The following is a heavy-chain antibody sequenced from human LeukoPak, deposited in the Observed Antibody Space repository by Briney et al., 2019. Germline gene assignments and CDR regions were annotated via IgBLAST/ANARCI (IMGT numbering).Heavy chain of an antibody. D-gene: IGHD1-14*01. J-gene: IGHJ4*02. Sequence: GGSLRLSCGASGFTCSNYGMLWVRQAPGKGLEWVAFIRYDGNNKLYADSMKGRFTISRDNSKNTLYLHINSLRAEDTAVYYCVKDNPLDYWGQGTLVIVSS. CDR1: GFTCSNYG. V-gene: IGHV3-30*02. CDR3: VKDNPLDY. CDR2: IRYDGNNK.